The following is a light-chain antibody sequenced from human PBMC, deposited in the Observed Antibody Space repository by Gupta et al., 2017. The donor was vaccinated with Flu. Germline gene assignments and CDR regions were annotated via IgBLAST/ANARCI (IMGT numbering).Light chain of an antibody. V-gene: IGLV2-14*01. CDR1: SSDVGGYNY. CDR2: EVS. J-gene: IGLJ3*02. CDR3: SSYTSSSTWV. Sequence: QSALTQTASVSGSPGQSITISCTGTSSDVGGYNYVSWYQQHPGKAPKLMIYEVSNRPSGVSNRFSGSKSGNTASLTISGLQAEDEAYYYCSSYTSSSTWVFGGGTKLTVL.